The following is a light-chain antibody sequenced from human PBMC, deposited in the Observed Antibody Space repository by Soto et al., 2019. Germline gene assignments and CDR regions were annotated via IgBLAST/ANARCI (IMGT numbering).Light chain of an antibody. CDR2: DVS. CDR1: QGVTTN. CDR3: QQYNNWPFY. Sequence: EIVMTQSPGTLSVSPGERSTLSCRAGQGVTTNFAWYQQKSGQSPRLLIYDVSIRATGVPARFSGTGSETDFTLTISGLQSEDSAVYFCQQYNNWPFYFGQGTRLEIK. J-gene: IGKJ5*01. V-gene: IGKV3-15*01.